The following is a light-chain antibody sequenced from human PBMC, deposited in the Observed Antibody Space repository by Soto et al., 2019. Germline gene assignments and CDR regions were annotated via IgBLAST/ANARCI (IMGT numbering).Light chain of an antibody. CDR1: QSISSW. Sequence: DIQMTQSPSTLSASVGDRVTITCRASQSISSWLAWYQQKPGKAPKLLIYKASSLESGGPSRFSGSGSGTEFTLNISSLQPDDFASYYCQQYNSYSRNTFGQGTKLEIK. CDR2: KAS. V-gene: IGKV1-5*03. J-gene: IGKJ2*01. CDR3: QQYNSYSRNT.